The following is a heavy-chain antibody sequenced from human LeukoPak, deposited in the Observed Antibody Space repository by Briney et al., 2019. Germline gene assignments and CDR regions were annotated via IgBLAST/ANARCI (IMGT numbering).Heavy chain of an antibody. J-gene: IGHJ4*02. Sequence: PGGSLRLSCAASGFTFSSYGMHWVRQAPGKGLEWVAFIRYDGSNKYYADSVKGRFTISRDNSKNTLYLQMNSLRAEDTAVYYCTKDLGDYSDYWGQGTLVTVSS. V-gene: IGHV3-30*02. CDR3: TKDLGDYSDY. CDR2: IRYDGSNK. CDR1: GFTFSSYG.